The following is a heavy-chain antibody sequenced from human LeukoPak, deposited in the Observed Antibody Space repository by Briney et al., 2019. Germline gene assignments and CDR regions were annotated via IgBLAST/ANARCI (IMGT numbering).Heavy chain of an antibody. CDR2: MYYSGST. CDR1: GDSISNFY. V-gene: IGHV4-59*01. D-gene: IGHD1-26*01. CDR3: ARDRPATENWYLDL. Sequence: SETLSLTCSVSGDSISNFYWSWIRQPPGKGLEWIGYMYYSGSTNYNPSLKSRVTISVDTSKNQFSLKLSSVTAADTAVYYCARDRPATENWYLDLWGRGTLVTVSS. J-gene: IGHJ2*01.